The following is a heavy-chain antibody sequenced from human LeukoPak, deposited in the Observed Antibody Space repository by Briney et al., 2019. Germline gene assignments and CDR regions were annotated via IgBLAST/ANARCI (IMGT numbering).Heavy chain of an antibody. Sequence: SETLSLTCAVYGGSFSGYYWSWIRQPPGKGLEWIGEINHSGSTNYNPSLKSRVTISVDTSKNQFSLKLSSVTAADTAVYYCARGYYGSGSYRALDYWGQGTLVTVSS. V-gene: IGHV4-34*01. CDR1: GGSFSGYY. D-gene: IGHD3-10*01. CDR2: INHSGST. CDR3: ARGYYGSGSYRALDY. J-gene: IGHJ4*02.